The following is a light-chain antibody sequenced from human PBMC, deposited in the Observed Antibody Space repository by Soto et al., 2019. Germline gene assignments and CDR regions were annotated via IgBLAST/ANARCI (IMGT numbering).Light chain of an antibody. CDR3: QQRFSWPPT. J-gene: IGKJ4*01. CDR1: QSVSRY. V-gene: IGKV3-11*01. CDR2: DTS. Sequence: EIGLTQSPATLSLSPGDRATLSCRASQSVSRYLAWYQQKPGQAPRLLIHDTSTTATGVPDTFSGSGSWTEVTLTISSLEPEDSAMYCCQQRFSWPPTFGGGTHVEIK.